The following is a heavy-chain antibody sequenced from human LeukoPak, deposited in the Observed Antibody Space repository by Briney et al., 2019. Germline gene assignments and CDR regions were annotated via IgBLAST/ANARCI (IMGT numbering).Heavy chain of an antibody. CDR3: AKDMGYSSSWSDAFDI. J-gene: IGHJ3*02. V-gene: IGHV3-9*01. CDR1: GFTFDDYA. CDR2: ISWNSGSI. D-gene: IGHD6-13*01. Sequence: GGSLRLSCAASGFTFDDYAMHWVRHAPGKGLEWVSSISWNSGSIGYADSVKGRFTISRDNAKNSLYLQMNSLRAEDTALYYCAKDMGYSSSWSDAFDIWGQGTMVTVSS.